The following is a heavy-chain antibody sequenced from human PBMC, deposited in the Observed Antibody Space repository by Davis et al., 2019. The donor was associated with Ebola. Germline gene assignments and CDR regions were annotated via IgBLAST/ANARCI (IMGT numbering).Heavy chain of an antibody. V-gene: IGHV3-11*01. J-gene: IGHJ4*02. D-gene: IGHD3-22*01. CDR3: AKSSFYDRSGHIDYFDY. CDR2: ISTSGRTI. Sequence: PGGSLRLSCAASGFTFSDYYMSWIRQAPGKGLEWVSYISTSGRTIYYADSVKGRFTISRDNAKNSLYLQMNSLRAEDTAVYYCAKSSFYDRSGHIDYFDYWGQGTLVTVSS. CDR1: GFTFSDYY.